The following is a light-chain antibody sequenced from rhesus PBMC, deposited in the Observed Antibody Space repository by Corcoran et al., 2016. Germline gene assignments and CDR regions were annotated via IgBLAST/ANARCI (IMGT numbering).Light chain of an antibody. CDR1: QGISSW. Sequence: DIQVTQSPSSPSASVGDRVTITCRVSQGISSWLAWYQQKPGEAPKLLIYKASSLQSGVPSRFSGSGSGTDFTLTISSLQPEDFGTYYCQPYNNAPFNFGPGAKLDIK. V-gene: IGKV1-21*01. CDR3: QPYNNAPFN. CDR2: KAS. J-gene: IGKJ3*01.